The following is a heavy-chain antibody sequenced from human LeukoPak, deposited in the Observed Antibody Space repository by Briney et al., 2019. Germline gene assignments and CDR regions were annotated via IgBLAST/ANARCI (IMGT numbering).Heavy chain of an antibody. J-gene: IGHJ4*02. D-gene: IGHD1-1*01. Sequence: SVKVSCKASGGTFSSYAISWVRQAPGQGLEWMGGIIPIFGTANYAQKFQGRVTITADESTSTAYMELSSLRSEDTAVYYCRFEPEDHAKRLFDYWGQGTLVTVSS. CDR1: GGTFSSYA. CDR3: RFEPEDHAKRLFDY. V-gene: IGHV1-69*01. CDR2: IIPIFGTA.